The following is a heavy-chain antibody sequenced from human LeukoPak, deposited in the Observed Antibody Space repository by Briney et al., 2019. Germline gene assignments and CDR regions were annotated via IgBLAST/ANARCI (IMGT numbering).Heavy chain of an antibody. CDR2: VDYSGST. V-gene: IGHV4-59*01. CDR1: GVSISTYY. Sequence: PSETLSLTCTVSGVSISTYYWSWIRPSPGQGLEWIGYVDYSGSTNYNPSLKSRATIPVDTSKNHFSVKLSSVTAADTAVYYCARVGSYSFDIWGQGTMVTVSS. D-gene: IGHD1-26*01. CDR3: ARVGSYSFDI. J-gene: IGHJ3*02.